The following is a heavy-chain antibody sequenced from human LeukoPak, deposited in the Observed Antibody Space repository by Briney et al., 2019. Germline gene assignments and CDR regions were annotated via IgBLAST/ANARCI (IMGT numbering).Heavy chain of an antibody. CDR2: ISSSGSST. D-gene: IGHD2-15*01. J-gene: IGHJ4*02. CDR3: AKDQQRYCSGGSCLNSFDY. Sequence: AGGSLRLPCAASGFTFSSYAMSWVRQAPGKGLEWVSAISSSGSSTYYADSVKGRFTISRDNSKNTLYLQMNSLRAEDTAVYYCAKDQQRYCSGGSCLNSFDYWGQGTLVTVSS. V-gene: IGHV3-23*01. CDR1: GFTFSSYA.